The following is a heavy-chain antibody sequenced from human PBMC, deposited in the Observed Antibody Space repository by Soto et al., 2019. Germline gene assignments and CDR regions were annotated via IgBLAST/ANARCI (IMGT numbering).Heavy chain of an antibody. V-gene: IGHV4-39*01. CDR3: AINRRGYSGYDFNYIWGSYRYGSRAFDI. J-gene: IGHJ3*02. Sequence: PSETLSLTCTVSGGSISSSSYYWGWIRQPPGKGLEWIGSIYYTVSTYYNPSLKSRVTISVDTSKNQFSLKLSSVAAADTAVYYCAINRRGYSGYDFNYIWGSYRYGSRAFDIWGQGTMVTVSS. D-gene: IGHD3-16*02. CDR2: IYYTVST. CDR1: GGSISSSSYY.